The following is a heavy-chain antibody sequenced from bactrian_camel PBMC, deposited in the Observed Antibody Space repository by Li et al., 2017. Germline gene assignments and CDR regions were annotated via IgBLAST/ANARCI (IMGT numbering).Heavy chain of an antibody. CDR3: AAASSSFCVGRIPPWPPERGTI. CDR2: ITSGGGVSL. Sequence: DVQLVESGGGLVQPGGSLRLSCAGSGFTFDDYGMGWVRQAPGKGLEWVSGITSGGGVSLYYADSVKGRFTISQGDDKNTVYLQMNSLKFEDTGMYFCAAASSSFCVGRIPPWPPERGTIRGQGTQVTVS. V-gene: IGHV3S40*01. J-gene: IGHJ4*01. CDR1: GFTFDDYG. D-gene: IGHD2*01.